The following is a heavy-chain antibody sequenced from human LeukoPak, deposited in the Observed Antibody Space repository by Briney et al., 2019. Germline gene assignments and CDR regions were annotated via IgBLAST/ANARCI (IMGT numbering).Heavy chain of an antibody. CDR3: ARDGRYYDFWSGYYSYYYYYYMDV. CDR1: GGTFSSYA. V-gene: IGHV1-69*13. D-gene: IGHD3-3*01. J-gene: IGHJ6*03. Sequence: SVKVPCKASGGTFSSYAISWVRQAPGQGLEWMGGIIPIFGTANYAQKFQGRVTITADESTSTAYMELSSLRSEDTAVYYCARDGRYYDFWSGYYSYYYYYYMDVWGKGTTVTVSS. CDR2: IIPIFGTA.